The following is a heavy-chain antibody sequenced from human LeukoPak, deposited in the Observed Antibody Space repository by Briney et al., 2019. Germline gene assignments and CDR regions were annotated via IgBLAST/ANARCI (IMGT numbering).Heavy chain of an antibody. CDR1: GFTLSSYW. Sequence: GGSLRLSCVASGFTLSSYWMHWVRQAPGKGLEWVAVISYDGSNKYYADSVKGRFTISRDNSKNTLYLQMNSLRAEDTAVYYCARADIVVVVAACFDYWGQGTLVTVSS. J-gene: IGHJ4*02. V-gene: IGHV3-30*03. D-gene: IGHD2-15*01. CDR2: ISYDGSNK. CDR3: ARADIVVVVAACFDY.